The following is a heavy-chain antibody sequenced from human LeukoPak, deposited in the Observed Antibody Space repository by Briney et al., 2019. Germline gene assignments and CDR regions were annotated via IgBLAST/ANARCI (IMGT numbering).Heavy chain of an antibody. CDR2: ISYDGSNK. CDR3: AKDMLLGYSYDLDY. V-gene: IGHV3-30*18. Sequence: PGGSLRLSCAASGFTFSSYGMHWVRQAPGKGLEWVAIISYDGSNKYYADSVKGRFTVSRDNSKNTLYLQMNSLRADDTAVYYCAKDMLLGYSYDLDYWGQGTLVTVSS. J-gene: IGHJ4*02. CDR1: GFTFSSYG. D-gene: IGHD5-18*01.